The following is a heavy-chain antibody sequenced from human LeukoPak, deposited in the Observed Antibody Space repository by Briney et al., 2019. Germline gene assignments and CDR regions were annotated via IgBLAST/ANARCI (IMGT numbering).Heavy chain of an antibody. CDR1: GFTFSTYN. Sequence: GGSLRLSCAASGFTFSTYNMNWVRQAPGKGLEWVSHITSSSTNIYYADSVKGRFTISRDNAKNALSLQMNSLRAEDTAVYYCARDRSYCGGDCYSVGRWFDPWGQGTLVTVSS. CDR3: ARDRSYCGGDCYSVGRWFDP. D-gene: IGHD2-21*02. V-gene: IGHV3-48*01. J-gene: IGHJ5*02. CDR2: ITSSSTNI.